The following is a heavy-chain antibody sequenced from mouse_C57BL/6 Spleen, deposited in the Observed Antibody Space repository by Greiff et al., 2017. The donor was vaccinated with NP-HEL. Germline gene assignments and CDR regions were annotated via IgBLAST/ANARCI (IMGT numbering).Heavy chain of an antibody. CDR2: ISSGGSYT. J-gene: IGHJ2*01. CDR1: GFTFSSYG. Sequence: EVKVVESGGDLVKPGGSLKLSCAASGFTFSSYGMSWVRQTPDKRLEWVATISSGGSYTYYPASVKGRSTLSRDNAKNTLYLQMSSLKSEDTAMYYCARHQTHYFDYWGQGTTLTVSS. CDR3: ARHQTHYFDY. V-gene: IGHV5-6*01.